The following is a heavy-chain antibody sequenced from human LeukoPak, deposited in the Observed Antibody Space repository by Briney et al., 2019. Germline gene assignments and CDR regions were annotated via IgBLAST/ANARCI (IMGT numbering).Heavy chain of an antibody. J-gene: IGHJ4*02. V-gene: IGHV4-61*08. Sequence: SETLSLTCTVSGGSISSGGYYWSWIRQPPGKGLEWIGYIFHSGSTNSNPSLKSRVTISVDTSKNQFSLKLSSVTAADTAVYYCARSAFGDYSFDYWGQGTLVTVSS. CDR3: ARSAFGDYSFDY. CDR2: IFHSGST. D-gene: IGHD3-16*01. CDR1: GGSISSGGYY.